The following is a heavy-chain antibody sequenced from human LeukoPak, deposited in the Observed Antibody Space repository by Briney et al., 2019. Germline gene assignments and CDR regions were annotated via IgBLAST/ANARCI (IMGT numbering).Heavy chain of an antibody. Sequence: PSETLSLTCSVSGGXISSYYWSWIRQPPGKGLEWIGYIYYSGSTNYNPSLKSRVTISVDTSKNQFSLKLSSVTAADTAVYYCAGGYSYGSVDYWGQGTLVTVSS. CDR3: AGGYSYGSVDY. J-gene: IGHJ4*02. CDR2: IYYSGST. CDR1: GGXISSYY. D-gene: IGHD5-18*01. V-gene: IGHV4-59*01.